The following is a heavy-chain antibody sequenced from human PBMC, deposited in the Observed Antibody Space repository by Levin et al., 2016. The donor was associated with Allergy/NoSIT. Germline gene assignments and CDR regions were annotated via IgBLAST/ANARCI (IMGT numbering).Heavy chain of an antibody. J-gene: IGHJ6*02. CDR2: IYYSGST. V-gene: IGHV4-39*07. Sequence: SETLSLTCTVSGGSISSSSYYWGWIRQPPGKGLEWIGSIYYSGSTYYNPSLKSRVTISVDTSKNQFSLKLSSVTAADTAVYYCARGIYSGVWGQGTTVTVSS. CDR3: ARGIYSGV. CDR1: GGSISSSSYY. D-gene: IGHD2-21*01.